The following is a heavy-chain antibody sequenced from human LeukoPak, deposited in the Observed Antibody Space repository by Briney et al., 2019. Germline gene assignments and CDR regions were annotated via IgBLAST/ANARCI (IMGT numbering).Heavy chain of an antibody. Sequence: GESLKISCKGSGYSFTSYWIGWVRQMPGKGLEWMGIINLGDSDTRYSPSFPGQVTISADKSINTAYLQWSSLKASDTAMYYCARQVSVDTAVVNYYYYYGMDVWGQGTTVTVSS. V-gene: IGHV5-51*01. J-gene: IGHJ6*02. D-gene: IGHD5-18*01. CDR2: INLGDSDT. CDR3: ARQVSVDTAVVNYYYYYGMDV. CDR1: GYSFTSYW.